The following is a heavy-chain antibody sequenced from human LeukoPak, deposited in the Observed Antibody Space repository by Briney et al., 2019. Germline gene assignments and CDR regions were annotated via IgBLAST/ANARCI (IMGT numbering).Heavy chain of an antibody. J-gene: IGHJ3*02. V-gene: IGHV4-59*12. CDR2: IYYSGST. CDR1: GGSISSYY. Sequence: SETLSLTCTVSGGSISSYYWSWIRQPPGKGLEWIGYIYYSGSTNYNPSLKSRVTISVDTSKNQFSLKLNSVTAADTAVYYCARDPAILLRAFDIWGQGTMVTVSS. CDR3: ARDPAILLRAFDI. D-gene: IGHD6-25*01.